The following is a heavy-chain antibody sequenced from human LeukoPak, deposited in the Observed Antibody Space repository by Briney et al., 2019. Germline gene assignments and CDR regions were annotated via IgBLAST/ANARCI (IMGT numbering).Heavy chain of an antibody. V-gene: IGHV1-2*02. CDR1: GYTFTGYY. CDR2: INPNSGGT. D-gene: IGHD3-10*01. Sequence: ASVKVSCKASGYTFTGYYMHWVRQAPGQGLEWMGWINPNSGGTNYAQKFQGRVTMTRDTSISTAYMELSRLRPDDTAVYYCARIIYYYGSGSTSYWGQGTLVTVSS. CDR3: ARIIYYYGSGSTSY. J-gene: IGHJ4*02.